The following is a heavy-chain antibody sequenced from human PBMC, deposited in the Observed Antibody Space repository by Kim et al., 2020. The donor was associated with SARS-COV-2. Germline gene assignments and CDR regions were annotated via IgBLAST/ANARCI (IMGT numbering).Heavy chain of an antibody. D-gene: IGHD6-6*01. CDR2: INPNTAGT. J-gene: IGHJ4*02. Sequence: ASVKVSCKASGYTFTGYYIHWVRQAPGQGLEWMGRINPNTAGTNIAQKLQGRVIMTTDTSISTAYMELSGLRSDDTAVYYCVRERDGGSSSGRYFDYWGQGTLFTVSS. CDR1: GYTFTGYY. V-gene: IGHV1-2*06. CDR3: VRERDGGSSSGRYFDY.